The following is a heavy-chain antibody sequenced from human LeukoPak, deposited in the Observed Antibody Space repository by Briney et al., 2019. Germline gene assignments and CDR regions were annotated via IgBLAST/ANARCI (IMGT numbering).Heavy chain of an antibody. CDR2: INPSGGST. CDR1: GYTFTSYY. Sequence: GASVKVSCKASGYTFTSYYMHWVRQAPGQGLEWMGIINPSGGSTSYAQKFQGRVTMTRDTSTSTVYMELSSLRSEDTAVYYCARNRRFSSGYSTLSIKTHNWFDPWGQGTLVTVSS. J-gene: IGHJ5*02. D-gene: IGHD3-22*01. V-gene: IGHV1-46*01. CDR3: ARNRRFSSGYSTLSIKTHNWFDP.